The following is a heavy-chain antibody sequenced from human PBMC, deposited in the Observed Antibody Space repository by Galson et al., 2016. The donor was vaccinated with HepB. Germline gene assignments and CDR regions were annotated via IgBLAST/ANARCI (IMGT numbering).Heavy chain of an antibody. CDR1: GFSIYV. D-gene: IGHD3-22*01. CDR3: VRASPTYYYDL. V-gene: IGHV3-23*01. CDR2: FSGSDGST. J-gene: IGHJ4*02. Sequence: SLRLSCAASGFSIYVMSWVRQAPGRGLEWVATFSGSDGSTFYGDSVKGRFTISRDDAKNSLYLQMNSLRDEDTAVYYCVRASPTYYYDLWGQGTLVAVSS.